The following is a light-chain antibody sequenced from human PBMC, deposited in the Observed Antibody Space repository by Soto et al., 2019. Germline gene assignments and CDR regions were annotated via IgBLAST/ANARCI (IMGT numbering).Light chain of an antibody. CDR2: EVT. CDR3: SSFPPKPPLYV. V-gene: IGLV2-14*01. Sequence: QSALAQPASVSGSPGQSITISCTGGSSDIGGYNYVSWYQQHPGRAPRLLILEVTNRPSGVPDRFSGSKSGNTASLSIRGLQAGEGADFFGSSFPPKPPLYVFGSGTKIPVL. J-gene: IGLJ1*01. CDR1: SSDIGGYNY.